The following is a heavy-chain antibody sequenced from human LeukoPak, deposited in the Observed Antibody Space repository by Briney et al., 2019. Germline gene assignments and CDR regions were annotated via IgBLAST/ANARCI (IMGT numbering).Heavy chain of an antibody. Sequence: SETLSLTCTVSGGSISSYYWSWIRQPPGKGLEWIGYIYYSGSTNYNPSLKSRVTTSVDTSKNQFSLKLSSVTAADTAVYYCARDKDYGDYPYYYYGMDVWGKGTTVTVSS. D-gene: IGHD4-17*01. CDR3: ARDKDYGDYPYYYYGMDV. CDR2: IYYSGST. J-gene: IGHJ6*04. V-gene: IGHV4-59*01. CDR1: GGSISSYY.